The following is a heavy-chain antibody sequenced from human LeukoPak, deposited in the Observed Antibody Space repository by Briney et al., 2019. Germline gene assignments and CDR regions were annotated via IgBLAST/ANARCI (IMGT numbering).Heavy chain of an antibody. V-gene: IGHV4-59*01. CDR3: ARAPYGSATNNYYMDV. D-gene: IGHD3-10*01. Sequence: SETLSLTCTVSGGSISSYHWSWIRQPPGKGLEWIGFFYYSGSTNYNPSLKCRVTISVDTSKNQFSLKLSSVTAADTAVYYCARAPYGSATNNYYMDVWGKGTTVTVSS. CDR1: GGSISSYH. CDR2: FYYSGST. J-gene: IGHJ6*03.